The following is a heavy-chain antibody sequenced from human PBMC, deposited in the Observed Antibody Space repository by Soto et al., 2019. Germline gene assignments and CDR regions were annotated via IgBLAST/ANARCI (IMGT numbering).Heavy chain of an antibody. CDR1: GFTLSNYA. D-gene: IGHD4-17*01. V-gene: IGHV3-23*01. Sequence: EVQVLESGGDLVQPGGSLRLSCEVSGFTLSNYAMTWVRQVPGKGLEWVASISSGGGSSHADSVKGRFTISRDNSKNTVYLQMNSRRDTYTAVYYCGRDPNGDYVGAFDFWGQGTMVAVSS. CDR3: GRDPNGDYVGAFDF. J-gene: IGHJ3*01. CDR2: SISSGGGS.